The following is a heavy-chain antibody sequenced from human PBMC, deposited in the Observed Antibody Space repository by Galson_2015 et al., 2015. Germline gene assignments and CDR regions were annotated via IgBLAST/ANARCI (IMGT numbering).Heavy chain of an antibody. CDR2: IIPIFGTA. D-gene: IGHD1-26*01. CDR3: ARDRSGSYSSHFDY. J-gene: IGHJ4*02. Sequence: SVKVSCKASGGTFSSYAISWVRQAPGQGLEWMGGIIPIFGTANYAQKFQGRVTITADESTSTAYMGLSSLRSEDTAVYYCARDRSGSYSSHFDYWGQGTLVTVSS. V-gene: IGHV1-69*13. CDR1: GGTFSSYA.